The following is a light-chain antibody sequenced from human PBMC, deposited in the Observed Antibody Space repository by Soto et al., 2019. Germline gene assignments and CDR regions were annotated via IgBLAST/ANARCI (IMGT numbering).Light chain of an antibody. J-gene: IGKJ2*01. Sequence: IQLTQSPSSLSASVGDRVTITCRASQGISSYLAWYHRRPGKAPKLLITDASTLQTGVPPRFRGSGAGTDFSFTISRLQPEDFGEYYCQQYENVPTFGQGTKVKIK. CDR2: DAS. CDR3: QQYENVPT. CDR1: QGISSY. V-gene: IGKV1-33*01.